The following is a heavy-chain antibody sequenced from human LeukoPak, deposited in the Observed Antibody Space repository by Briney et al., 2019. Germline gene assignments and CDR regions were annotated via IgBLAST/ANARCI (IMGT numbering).Heavy chain of an antibody. CDR3: ASDARGSGINLDY. J-gene: IGHJ4*02. Sequence: GGSLRLSCAASGFTFSSYAMSWVRQAPGKGLEWVSAISGSGGSTYYADSVKGRFTISRDNAKNTLYLQMNSLRAEDTAVYYCASDARGSGINLDYWGQGTLVTVSS. V-gene: IGHV3-23*01. CDR2: ISGSGGST. CDR1: GFTFSSYA. D-gene: IGHD3-10*01.